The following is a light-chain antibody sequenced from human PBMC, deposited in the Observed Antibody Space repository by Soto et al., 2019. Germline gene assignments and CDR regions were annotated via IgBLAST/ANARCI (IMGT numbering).Light chain of an antibody. Sequence: EIVLTQSPGTLSLSPGERAALSCRASQSVSSSYLAWYQQKPGQAPRLLIYGASSRATGIPDRFSGSGSETDFTLTISSLQPEDFATYSCQQNYSATWTFGQGTKVDI. CDR3: QQNYSATWT. CDR1: QSVSSSY. J-gene: IGKJ1*01. V-gene: IGKV3-20*01. CDR2: GAS.